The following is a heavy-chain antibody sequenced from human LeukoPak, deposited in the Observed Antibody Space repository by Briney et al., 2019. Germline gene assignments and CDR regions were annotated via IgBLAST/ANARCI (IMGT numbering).Heavy chain of an antibody. CDR3: AKGSF. V-gene: IGHV3-23*01. J-gene: IGHJ4*02. CDR1: GFTFSTSA. CDR2: ISESGGST. D-gene: IGHD3-10*01. Sequence: GGSLRLSCAASGFTFSTSAMSWVRQAPGKGLEWVSGISESGGSTYYADSVKGRFTSSRDNSKNTLYLQMNNLRAEDTAAYYCAKGSFWGQGTLVTVSS.